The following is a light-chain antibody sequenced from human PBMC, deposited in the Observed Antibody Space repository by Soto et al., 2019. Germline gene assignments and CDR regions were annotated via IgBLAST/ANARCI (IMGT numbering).Light chain of an antibody. Sequence: IVVTQSPGTLTLSPGERATLFXRASHSVTNSYLAWYQQEPGXPPRLXXYGXSSRATGSPDRLSGSGSGTDFTLTISRLEPEDFAVYYCQQYGSATRTFGQGTKVDIK. J-gene: IGKJ1*01. CDR3: QQYGSATRT. CDR2: GXS. CDR1: HSVTNSY. V-gene: IGKV3-20*01.